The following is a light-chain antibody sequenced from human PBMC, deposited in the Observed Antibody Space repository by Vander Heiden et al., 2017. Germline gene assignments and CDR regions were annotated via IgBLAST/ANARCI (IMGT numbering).Light chain of an antibody. Sequence: EIVLTQSPGTLSLSPGERATLSCRASQSVSSSYLAGDQQKPGQAPRLLIYGASSRATGIQDRFSGSGSGTDFTRTSSRMEPDDCEGDDGQPENTFGQGTKLEIK. J-gene: IGKJ2*01. V-gene: IGKV3-20*01. CDR2: GAS. CDR3: QPENT. CDR1: QSVSSSY.